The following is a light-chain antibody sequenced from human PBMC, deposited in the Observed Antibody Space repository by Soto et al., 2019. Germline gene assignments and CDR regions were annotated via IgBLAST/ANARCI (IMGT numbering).Light chain of an antibody. J-gene: IGLJ3*02. V-gene: IGLV4-60*02. Sequence: QLVLTQSSSASASLGSSVKLTCTLSSGHSSYIIAWHQQQPGKAPRYLMKLEGSGSYNKGSGVPDRFSGSSSGADRYLTISNLQFEDEAEYYCETWDSNTLWVFGGGTKLTVL. CDR3: ETWDSNTLWV. CDR2: LEGSGSY. CDR1: SGHSSYI.